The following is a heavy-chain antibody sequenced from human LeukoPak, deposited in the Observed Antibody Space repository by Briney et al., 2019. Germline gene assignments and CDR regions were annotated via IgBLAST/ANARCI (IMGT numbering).Heavy chain of an antibody. CDR2: IRYDGSNK. Sequence: GGSLRLSCAGSGFTFSSYAMHWVRQAPGKGLEWVTFIRYDGSNKYYADSVKGRFTISRDNSKNTLYLQMNSLRAEDTAVYYCAKDRYAAEYYFDYWGQGTLVTVSS. V-gene: IGHV3-30*02. CDR1: GFTFSSYA. CDR3: AKDRYAAEYYFDY. D-gene: IGHD6-13*01. J-gene: IGHJ4*02.